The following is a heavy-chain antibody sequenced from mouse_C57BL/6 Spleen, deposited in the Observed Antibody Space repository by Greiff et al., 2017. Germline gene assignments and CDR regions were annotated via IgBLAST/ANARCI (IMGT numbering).Heavy chain of an antibody. D-gene: IGHD2-5*01. CDR1: GFTFSSYA. CDR3: AREGYSNNEFAY. CDR2: ISDGGSYT. Sequence: EVQGVESGGGLVKPGGSLKLSCAASGFTFSSYAMSWVRQTPEKRLEWVATISDGGSYTYYPDNVKGRFTISRDNAKNNLYLQMSHLKSEDTAMXYCAREGYSNNEFAYWGQGTLVTVSA. J-gene: IGHJ3*01. V-gene: IGHV5-4*01.